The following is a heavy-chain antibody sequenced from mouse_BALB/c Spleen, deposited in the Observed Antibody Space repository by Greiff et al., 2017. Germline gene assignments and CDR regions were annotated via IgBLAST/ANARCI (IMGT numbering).Heavy chain of an antibody. CDR1: GFTFSSYG. CDR3: ARANWDYYAMDY. D-gene: IGHD4-1*01. V-gene: IGHV5-6*02. Sequence: DVMLVESGGDLVKPGGSLKLSCAASGFTFSSYGMSWVRQTPDKRLEWVATISSGGSYTYYPDSVKGRFTISRDNAKNTLYLQMSSLKSEDTAMYYCARANWDYYAMDYWGQGTSVTVSS. CDR2: ISSGGSYT. J-gene: IGHJ4*01.